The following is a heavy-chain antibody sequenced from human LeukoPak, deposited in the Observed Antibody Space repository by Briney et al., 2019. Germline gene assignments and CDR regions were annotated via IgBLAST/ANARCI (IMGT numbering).Heavy chain of an antibody. Sequence: GESLKISCKGSGYSFTSYWIGWVRQMPGKGLEWMGIIYPGDSDTRYSPSFQDQVTISADKSISTAYLQWSSLKASDTAMYFCARSRTTVAWWFDPWGQGTLVTVSS. V-gene: IGHV5-51*01. CDR1: GYSFTSYW. D-gene: IGHD4-23*01. CDR3: ARSRTTVAWWFDP. CDR2: IYPGDSDT. J-gene: IGHJ5*02.